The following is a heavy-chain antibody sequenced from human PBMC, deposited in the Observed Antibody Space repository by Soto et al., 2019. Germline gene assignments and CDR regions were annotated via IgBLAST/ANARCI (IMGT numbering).Heavy chain of an antibody. CDR2: MNPNSGNT. D-gene: IGHD1-20*01. Sequence: SVNGSCTGAVYALSRYHSNRRRQTTGQGLEWMGWMNPNSGNTGYAQKFQGRVTMTRNTSISTAYMELSSLRSEDTAVYYCARARGYNWRQYYYYVTDVLGQGTTVIVSS. J-gene: IGHJ6*01. CDR1: VYALSRYH. V-gene: IGHV1-8*01. CDR3: ARARGYNWRQYYYYVTDV.